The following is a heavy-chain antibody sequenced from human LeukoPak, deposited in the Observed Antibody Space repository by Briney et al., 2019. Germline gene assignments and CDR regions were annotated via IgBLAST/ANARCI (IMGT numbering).Heavy chain of an antibody. CDR3: AREGSDSSGGDYYFDY. CDR2: IYSGGST. CDR1: GFTFTTNA. V-gene: IGHV3-53*01. J-gene: IGHJ4*02. D-gene: IGHD6-19*01. Sequence: GGSLRLSCAASGFTFTTNAMTWVRQAPGKGLEWVSVIYSGGSTYYADSVKGRFTISRDNSKNTLYLQMNSLRAEDTAVYYCAREGSDSSGGDYYFDYWGQGTLVSVSS.